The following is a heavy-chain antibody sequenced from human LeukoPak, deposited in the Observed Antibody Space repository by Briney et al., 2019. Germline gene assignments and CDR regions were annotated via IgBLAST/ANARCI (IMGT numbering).Heavy chain of an antibody. V-gene: IGHV3-30*18. J-gene: IGHJ4*02. CDR1: VFTFSHNG. CDR3: TKGVLGRTQSVSAGLDY. CDR2: ISYDGTNK. D-gene: IGHD7-27*01. Sequence: GGSLRLSCAAAVFTFSHNGMHWGRHAPGKGLEWGAVISYDGTNKYYGDSVTGRFTISRDNSKNTLYLQMNSLRAEDTAVYYCTKGVLGRTQSVSAGLDYWGQGTLVIVSS.